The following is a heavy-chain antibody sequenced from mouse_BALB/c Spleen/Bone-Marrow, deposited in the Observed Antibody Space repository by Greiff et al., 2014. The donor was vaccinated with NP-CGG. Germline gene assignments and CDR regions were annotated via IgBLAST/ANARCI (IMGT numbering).Heavy chain of an antibody. CDR1: GYTFSSYW. CDR2: ILPGSGST. V-gene: IGHV1-9*01. CDR3: ARNGNNPAWFAY. J-gene: IGHJ3*01. D-gene: IGHD2-1*01. Sequence: QVQLQQSGAELMKPGASVKISCKATGYTFSSYWIEWVKQRPGHGLEWIGEILPGSGSTNYNEKFKGKAIFTADTSSNTAYMQLSSLPSEASAVYYCARNGNNPAWFAYWGQGTLVTVSA.